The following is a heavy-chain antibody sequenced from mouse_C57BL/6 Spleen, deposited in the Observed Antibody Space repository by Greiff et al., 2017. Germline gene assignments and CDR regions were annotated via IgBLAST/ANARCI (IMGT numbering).Heavy chain of an antibody. CDR1: GYTFTSYW. D-gene: IGHD1-1*01. V-gene: IGHV1-55*01. CDR3: ARRNYYGSPRDY. CDR2: IYPGSGST. Sequence: QVQLQQPGAELVKPGASVKMSCKASGYTFTSYWITWVKQRPGQGLEWIGDIYPGSGSTTYNEKFKSKATLTVDTSSSTAYMQLSSLTSEDSAVYYCARRNYYGSPRDYWGQGTTLTVSS. J-gene: IGHJ2*01.